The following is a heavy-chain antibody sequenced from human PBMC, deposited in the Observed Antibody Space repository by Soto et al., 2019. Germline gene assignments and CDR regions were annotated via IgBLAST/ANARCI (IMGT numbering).Heavy chain of an antibody. V-gene: IGHV1-18*01. CDR3: ARVVPGAEAWFGP. Sequence: ASVNVCCKTSGYRFANYGRTSLRQAPGQPLEXVGXXSXXSXGXXXAXXXQGRVSMTTDTSTTTAYMELRSLSSDDTAVYYCARVVPGAEAWFGPWGQGSLVTVSS. CDR1: GYRFANYG. J-gene: IGHJ5*02. D-gene: IGHD2-2*01. CDR2: XSXXSXGX.